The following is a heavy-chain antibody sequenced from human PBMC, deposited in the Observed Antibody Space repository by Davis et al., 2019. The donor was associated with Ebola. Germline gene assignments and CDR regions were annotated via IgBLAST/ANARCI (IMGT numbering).Heavy chain of an antibody. CDR2: INPNSGGT. Sequence: ASVKVSCKASGYTFTGYYMHWVRQAPGHGLEWMGRINPNSGGTNYAQKFQGRVTMTRDTSISTAYLQWSSLKASDTAMYYCARLSVRGALRDDYWGQGTLVTVSS. D-gene: IGHD3-10*01. CDR3: ARLSVRGALRDDY. V-gene: IGHV1-2*06. CDR1: GYTFTGYY. J-gene: IGHJ4*02.